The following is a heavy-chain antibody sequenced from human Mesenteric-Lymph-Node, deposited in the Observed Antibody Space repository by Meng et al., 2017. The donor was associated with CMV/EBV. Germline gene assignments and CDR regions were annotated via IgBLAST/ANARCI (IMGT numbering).Heavy chain of an antibody. J-gene: IGHJ3*02. CDR3: ARTVLLLWFGREKSAFDI. Sequence: GSFSGYDWSWIRQPPGKGLEWIGEINQSGSTNYNPSLKSRVTISVDTSKNQFSLKLSSVTAADTAVYYCARTVLLLWFGREKSAFDIWGQGTMVTVSS. V-gene: IGHV4-34*01. D-gene: IGHD3-10*01. CDR2: INQSGST. CDR1: GSFSGYD.